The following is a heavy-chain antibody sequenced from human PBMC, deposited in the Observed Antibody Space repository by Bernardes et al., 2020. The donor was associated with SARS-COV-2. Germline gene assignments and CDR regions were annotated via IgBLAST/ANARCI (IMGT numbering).Heavy chain of an antibody. D-gene: IGHD2-2*02. J-gene: IGHJ3*02. V-gene: IGHV4-34*01. CDR2: INHSGST. CDR1: GGSFSGYY. Sequence: SETLSLTCAVYGGSFSGYYWSWIRQPPGKGLEWIGEINHSGSTNYNPSLKSRVTISVDTSKNQFSLKLSSVTAADTAVYYCARVVPAAIRLDGAFDIWGQGTMVTVSS. CDR3: ARVVPAAIRLDGAFDI.